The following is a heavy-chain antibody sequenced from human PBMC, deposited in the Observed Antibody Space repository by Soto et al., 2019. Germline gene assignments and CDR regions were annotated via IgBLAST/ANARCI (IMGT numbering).Heavy chain of an antibody. CDR3: ARQGDGDRHGLVDG. J-gene: IGHJ6*02. D-gene: IGHD3-10*01. CDR1: GGSFSGYN. CDR2: VYSSGGT. Sequence: QVQLQESGPGLVKPSETLSLTCTVSGGSFSGYNWSWIRRPPGMRLEWIGYVYSSGGTSYNPSLTGGVTISIDTSKSQFSLKLNSVTAADTAVYFCARQGDGDRHGLVDGWGQGTTVTGSS. V-gene: IGHV4-59*08.